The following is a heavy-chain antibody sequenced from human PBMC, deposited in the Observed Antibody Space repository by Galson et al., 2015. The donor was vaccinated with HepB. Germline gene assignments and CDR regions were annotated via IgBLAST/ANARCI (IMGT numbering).Heavy chain of an antibody. V-gene: IGHV3-30*04. J-gene: IGHJ4*02. D-gene: IGHD2-21*01. CDR1: GFTFSNYA. Sequence: SLRLSCAASGFTFSNYAFHWVRQAPGKGLEWVAVVSYDGVNKYYADSAKGRFTISRDNSKNTVYMQMNSLRPEDTAVYYCARSLYSITWYWFDCWGQGTLVTASS. CDR2: VSYDGVNK. CDR3: ARSLYSITWYWFDC.